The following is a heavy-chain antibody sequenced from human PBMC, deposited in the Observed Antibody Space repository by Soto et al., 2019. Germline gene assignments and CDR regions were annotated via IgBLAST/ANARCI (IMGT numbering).Heavy chain of an antibody. CDR1: GFTFSSYS. CDR3: ARDVYYYDSSAYWAY. CDR2: ITGSSSYI. V-gene: IGHV3-21*02. Sequence: EVQLVESGGGLVKPGGSLRLSCAASGFTFSSYSMNWVRQAPGKGLEWVSSITGSSSYIYYADSVKGRFTISRDNVKNSLCLQMNSLRAEDTAVYSCARDVYYYDSSAYWAYWGQGTLVTVSS. J-gene: IGHJ4*02. D-gene: IGHD3-22*01.